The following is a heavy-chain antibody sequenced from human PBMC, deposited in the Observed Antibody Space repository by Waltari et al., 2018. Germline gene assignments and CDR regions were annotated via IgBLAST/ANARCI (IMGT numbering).Heavy chain of an antibody. V-gene: IGHV4-59*01. J-gene: IGHJ4*02. CDR3: ARVGEDVVGATALDY. CDR2: SYYSGST. D-gene: IGHD1-26*01. CDR1: GGSISSYY. Sequence: QVQLQESGPGLVKPSETLSLTCTVSGGSISSYYWRWIRQPPGKGLAWIGYSYYSGSTQYTPSLKSRVTRSVDTSKNQFSLKLSSVTAADTAVYYCARVGEDVVGATALDYWGQGTLVTVSS.